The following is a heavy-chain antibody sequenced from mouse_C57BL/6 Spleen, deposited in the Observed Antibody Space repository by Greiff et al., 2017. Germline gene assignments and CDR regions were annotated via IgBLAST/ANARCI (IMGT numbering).Heavy chain of an antibody. CDR1: GFTFSSYG. CDR3: ARQLVTDAMDY. D-gene: IGHD2-2*01. CDR2: ISSGGSYT. Sequence: EVQLQESGGDLVKPGGSLTLSCAASGFTFSSYGMSWVSQTPAKRLEWVATISSGGSYTDYPERVKGRFTISRDNAKNTLYLQMSSLKSEDTARYDCARQLVTDAMDYWGQGTSVTVSS. V-gene: IGHV5-6*01. J-gene: IGHJ4*01.